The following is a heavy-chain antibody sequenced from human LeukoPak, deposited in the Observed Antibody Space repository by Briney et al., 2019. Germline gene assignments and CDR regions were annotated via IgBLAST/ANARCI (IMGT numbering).Heavy chain of an antibody. CDR2: ISSSSSYI. D-gene: IGHD6-19*01. CDR3: ARAPIAVAGTIIDY. CDR1: GFTFSSYS. Sequence: GGSLRLSCAASGFTFSSYSMNWVRQAPGKGLEWVSSISSSSSYIYYADSVKGRFTISRDNAKNSLYLQMNSLRAEDTAVYYCARAPIAVAGTIIDYWGQGTLVTVSS. J-gene: IGHJ4*02. V-gene: IGHV3-21*01.